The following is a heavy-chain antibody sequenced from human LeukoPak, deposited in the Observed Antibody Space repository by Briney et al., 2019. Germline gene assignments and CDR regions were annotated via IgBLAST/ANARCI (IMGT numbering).Heavy chain of an antibody. Sequence: RPSETLSLTCTVSGYSLSSGFFCDWIRQSPGKGLEWIGSFSHRGGSYHNPSLKSRVTISVDTSKNQFSLKLLSVTAVDTAVYYCARAQDFSDSSGPNYLDFWGQGILVTVSS. V-gene: IGHV4-38-2*02. J-gene: IGHJ4*02. CDR1: GYSLSSGFF. D-gene: IGHD3-22*01. CDR2: FSHRGGS. CDR3: ARAQDFSDSSGPNYLDF.